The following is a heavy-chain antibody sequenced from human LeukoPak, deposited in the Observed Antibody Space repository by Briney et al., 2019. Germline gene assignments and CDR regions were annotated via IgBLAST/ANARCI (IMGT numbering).Heavy chain of an antibody. J-gene: IGHJ6*03. CDR3: ARDRRVVGATKYYYYMDV. CDR1: GYTFTSYG. Sequence: ASVKVSCKASGYTFTSYGISWVRQAPGQGLEWMGWISAYNGNTNYAQKLQGRVTMTTDTSTSTAYMELRSLRSDDTAVYYCARDRRVVGATKYYYYMDVWGKGTTVTVSS. CDR2: ISAYNGNT. V-gene: IGHV1-18*01. D-gene: IGHD1-26*01.